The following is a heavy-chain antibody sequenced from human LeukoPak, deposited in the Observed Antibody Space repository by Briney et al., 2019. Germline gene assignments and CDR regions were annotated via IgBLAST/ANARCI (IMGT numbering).Heavy chain of an antibody. J-gene: IGHJ4*02. CDR1: GFTFSSYW. Sequence: GGSLRLSCAASGFTFSSYWMHWVRQAPGKGLVWVSRINNDGSSTVYADSVEGRFTISRDNAKNTLYLQMHSLRAEDTAVYHCARKRGYTYGYDYWGQGTLVTVSS. CDR3: ARKRGYTYGYDY. V-gene: IGHV3-74*01. D-gene: IGHD5-18*01. CDR2: INNDGSST.